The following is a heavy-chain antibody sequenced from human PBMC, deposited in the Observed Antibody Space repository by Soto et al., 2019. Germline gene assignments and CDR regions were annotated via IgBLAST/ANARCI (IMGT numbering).Heavy chain of an antibody. CDR3: ARDRFGSRTRVWEYYYYYGMDV. CDR2: ISYDGSNK. J-gene: IGHJ6*02. Sequence: QVQLVESGGGVVQPGRSLRLSCAASGFTFSSYAMHWVRQAPGKGLEWVAVISYDGSNKYYADSVKGRFTISRDNSKNTLYLQMNSLRAEDTAVYYCARDRFGSRTRVWEYYYYYGMDVWGQGTTVTVSS. D-gene: IGHD3-10*01. V-gene: IGHV3-30-3*01. CDR1: GFTFSSYA.